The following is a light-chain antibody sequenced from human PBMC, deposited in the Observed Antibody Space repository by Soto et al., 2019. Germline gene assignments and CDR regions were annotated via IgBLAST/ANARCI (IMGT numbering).Light chain of an antibody. CDR3: QQRNNWPIT. V-gene: IGKV3-15*01. J-gene: IGKJ5*01. CDR2: GAS. Sequence: ELLLTHSPATLSIQPAETATPSCMASQSVSSNLAWYQQKPGQAPRLLIYGASTRATGIPARFSGSGSGTEFTLTISSLQSEDFAVYYCQQRNNWPITFGQGTRLEIK. CDR1: QSVSSN.